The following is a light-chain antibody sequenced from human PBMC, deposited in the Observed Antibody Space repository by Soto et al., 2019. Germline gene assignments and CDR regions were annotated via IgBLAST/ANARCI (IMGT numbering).Light chain of an antibody. CDR2: DDD. CDR1: SSNIGGNS. CDR3: GSWDSSLSAYV. J-gene: IGLJ1*01. V-gene: IGLV1-51*01. Sequence: QSVLTQPPSVSAVPGQRVTISCSGSSSNIGGNSVSWYQQLPGTAPKLLIYDDDKRPSGIPDRFSDSKSGTSATLGITGFQTGDEADYYCGSWDSSLSAYVFGTGTKVTVL.